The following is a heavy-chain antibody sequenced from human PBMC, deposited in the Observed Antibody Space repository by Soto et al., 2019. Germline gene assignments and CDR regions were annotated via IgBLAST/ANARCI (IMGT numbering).Heavy chain of an antibody. J-gene: IGHJ4*02. CDR3: ARERVTPPRFLDY. Sequence: GGSLRLSCAASGFSFSTYDMNWVRQAPGKGLEWVSFISNNGKKTYYADPVKGRFTISRDNTKNSLFLQVSSLRADDTAVYFCARERVTPPRFLDYWGQGSLVTVSS. D-gene: IGHD4-4*01. V-gene: IGHV3-48*03. CDR2: ISNNGKKT. CDR1: GFSFSTYD.